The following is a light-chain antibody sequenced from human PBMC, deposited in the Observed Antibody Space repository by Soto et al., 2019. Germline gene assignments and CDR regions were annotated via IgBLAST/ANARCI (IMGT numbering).Light chain of an antibody. Sequence: IVMTQSPATLSVSPEERATLSCRASQSVSSNLAWYQQKPGQAPRLLIYGASTRATGIPARFSGSGSGTEFTLTISSLQSEDFAVYYCQQYNNWPPWTFGQGTKVDI. J-gene: IGKJ1*01. CDR2: GAS. CDR1: QSVSSN. CDR3: QQYNNWPPWT. V-gene: IGKV3-15*01.